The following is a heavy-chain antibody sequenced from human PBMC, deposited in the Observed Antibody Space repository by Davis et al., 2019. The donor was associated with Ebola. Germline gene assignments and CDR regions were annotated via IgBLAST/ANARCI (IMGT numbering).Heavy chain of an antibody. V-gene: IGHV1-3*04. CDR2: INTGNGKT. J-gene: IGHJ4*02. CDR3: ARDYSTGWYFFDL. D-gene: IGHD6-19*01. CDR1: GDGFTSHG. Sequence: AASVKVSCKASGDGFTSHGMHWVRQAPGHSLEWMGYINTGNGKTKHSQQFEDRVTITRDTTATTAYMELSGLTSEDTAVYYCARDYSTGWYFFDLWGQGTLVTVSS.